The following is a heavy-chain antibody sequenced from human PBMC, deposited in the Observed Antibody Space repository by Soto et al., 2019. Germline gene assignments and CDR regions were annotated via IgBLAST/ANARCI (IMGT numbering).Heavy chain of an antibody. CDR2: IYHSGST. J-gene: IGHJ4*02. D-gene: IGHD4-17*01. CDR3: ARHRGHYGGNIVY. Sequence: SGTLSLTCTVSGGAISSGGYYCSWIRQPPGKGLEWIGYIYHSGSTYYNPSLKSRVTISVDRSKNQFSLKLSSVTAADTAVYYCARHRGHYGGNIVYWGQGTLVTVSS. CDR1: GGAISSGGYY. V-gene: IGHV4-30-2*01.